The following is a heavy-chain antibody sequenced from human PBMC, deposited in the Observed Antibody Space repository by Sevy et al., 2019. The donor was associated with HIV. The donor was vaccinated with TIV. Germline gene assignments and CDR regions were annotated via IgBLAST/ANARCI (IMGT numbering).Heavy chain of an antibody. CDR1: GFTFDDYA. CDR3: AKDIYSMENGDAFDI. Sequence: GGSLRLSCAASGFTFDDYAMHWVRQAPGKGLEWVSGISWNSGSIGYADSVKGRFTISRDNAKNSLYLQMNSLRAEDTALYYCAKDIYSMENGDAFDIWGQGTMVTVSS. J-gene: IGHJ3*02. V-gene: IGHV3-9*01. D-gene: IGHD1-1*01. CDR2: ISWNSGSI.